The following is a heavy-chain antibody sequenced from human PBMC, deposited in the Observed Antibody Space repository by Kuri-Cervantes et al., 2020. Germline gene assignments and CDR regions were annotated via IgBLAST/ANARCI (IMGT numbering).Heavy chain of an antibody. Sequence: WVRQAPGKGLEWIGSIYYSGSTYYNPSLKSRVTISVDTSKNQFSLKLSSVTAADTAVYYCATGPGSCSSGICYDADWFDLWVQGTLVTVSS. D-gene: IGHD2-15*01. CDR2: IYYSGST. V-gene: IGHV4-39*07. CDR3: ATGPGSCSSGICYDADWFDL. J-gene: IGHJ5*02.